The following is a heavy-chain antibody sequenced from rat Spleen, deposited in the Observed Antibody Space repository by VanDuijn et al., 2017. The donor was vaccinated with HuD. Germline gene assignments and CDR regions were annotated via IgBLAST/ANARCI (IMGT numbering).Heavy chain of an antibody. D-gene: IGHD1-11*01. V-gene: IGHV5-7*01. CDR3: VRHGYGGYSGPFAY. Sequence: EVQLVESGGGFLEPGRSLKLSCAASGFTFSDYYMDWVRQAPTKGLEWVATISHDGSSSYYRDSVKGRFTISRDNAKSTLYLQMDSLRSEDTATYYCVRHGYGGYSGPFAYWGQGTLVTVSS. J-gene: IGHJ3*01. CDR2: ISHDGSSS. CDR1: GFTFSDYY.